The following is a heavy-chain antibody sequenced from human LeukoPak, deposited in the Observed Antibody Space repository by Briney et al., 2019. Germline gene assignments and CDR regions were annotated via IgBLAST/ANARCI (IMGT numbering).Heavy chain of an antibody. CDR2: ISYDGSNK. Sequence: PGGSRRLSCAASGFTFSSYGMHWVRQAPGKGLEGWEVISYDGSNKYYADSVKGRFTISRDNSKNTLYLQMNSLRAEDTAVYYCAKDGGRKWELHVNWFDPWGQGTLVTVSS. D-gene: IGHD1-26*01. J-gene: IGHJ5*02. CDR1: GFTFSSYG. CDR3: AKDGGRKWELHVNWFDP. V-gene: IGHV3-30*18.